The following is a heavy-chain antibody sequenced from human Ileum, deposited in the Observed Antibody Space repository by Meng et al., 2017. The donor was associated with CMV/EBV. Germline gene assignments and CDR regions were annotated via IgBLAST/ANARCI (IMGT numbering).Heavy chain of an antibody. J-gene: IGHJ4*02. V-gene: IGHV4-34*01. Sequence: QGRFHQGGQGRLKPSETLALTWAVYSGSFSDFFWGWIRQPPGKGLEGIGESSHSGNTKYNPSLKSRVTISVDASKNQFSLNMRSVTAADTAVYYCARGRDFWWEMDYTGQGTLVTVSS. CDR3: ARGRDFWWEMDY. CDR2: SSHSGNT. CDR1: SGSFSDFF. D-gene: IGHD1-26*01.